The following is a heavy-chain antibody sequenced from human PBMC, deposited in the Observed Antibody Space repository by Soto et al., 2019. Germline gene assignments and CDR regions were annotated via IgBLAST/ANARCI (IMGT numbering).Heavy chain of an antibody. CDR3: ARGRIRGYCSSTSCYNNWFDP. D-gene: IGHD2-2*02. Sequence: QVQLVQSGAEVKKPGSSVKVSCKASGGTFSSYTISWVRQAPGQGLEWMGRIIPILGIANYAQKVQGRVTITAEKSTSPAYMELSSLRSEDTAVYYCARGRIRGYCSSTSCYNNWFDPWGQGTLVTVSS. V-gene: IGHV1-69*02. CDR1: GGTFSSYT. J-gene: IGHJ5*02. CDR2: IIPILGIA.